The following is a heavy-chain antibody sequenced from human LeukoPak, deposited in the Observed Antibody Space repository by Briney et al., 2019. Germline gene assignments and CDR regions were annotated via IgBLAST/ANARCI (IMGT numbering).Heavy chain of an antibody. CDR1: GFSLSTSGMR. CDR3: ARLNSGTYLDY. Sequence: SGPALVKPTQTLTLTCTFSGFSLSTSGMRVSWIRQPPGKALEWLARIDWDDDKFYSTSLKTRLTISKDTSKNQVVLTMTNMDPVDTATYYCARLNSGTYLDYWGQGTRVTVSS. D-gene: IGHD1-26*01. CDR2: IDWDDDK. V-gene: IGHV2-70*04. J-gene: IGHJ4*02.